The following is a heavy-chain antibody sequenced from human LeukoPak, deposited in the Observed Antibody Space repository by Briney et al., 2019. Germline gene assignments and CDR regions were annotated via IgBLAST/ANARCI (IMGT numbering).Heavy chain of an antibody. D-gene: IGHD4-17*01. V-gene: IGHV4-34*01. CDR3: ARIVVNDYGDYAYY. CDR2: INHSGST. J-gene: IGHJ4*02. CDR1: GGSFSGYY. Sequence: PSETLSLTCAVYGGSFSGYYWSWIRQRPGKGLEWIGEINHSGSTNYNPSLKSRVTISVDTSKNQFSLKLSSVTAADTAVYYCARIVVNDYGDYAYYRGQGTLVTVSS.